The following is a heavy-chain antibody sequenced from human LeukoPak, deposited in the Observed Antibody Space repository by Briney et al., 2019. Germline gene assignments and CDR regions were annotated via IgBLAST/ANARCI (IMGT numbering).Heavy chain of an antibody. Sequence: SGGSLRLSCAASGFTFSSSGMHWVRQAPGKGLEWVAVIPSHGSYQYYADSVKGRFTISRDNSKNTLYLQMSSLRVEDTAVYHCATARVDYGMPVWGQRTTVTVSS. CDR1: GFTFSSSG. CDR3: ATARVDYGMPV. D-gene: IGHD3-10*01. CDR2: IPSHGSYQ. V-gene: IGHV3-30*03. J-gene: IGHJ6*02.